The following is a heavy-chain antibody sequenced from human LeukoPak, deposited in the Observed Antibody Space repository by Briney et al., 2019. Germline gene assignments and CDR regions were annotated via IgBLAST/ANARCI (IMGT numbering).Heavy chain of an antibody. CDR1: GFTFSDYY. CDR3: ARKDRGPGWVAVAGAIDY. J-gene: IGHJ4*02. CDR2: ISSSGSTI. D-gene: IGHD6-19*01. Sequence: PGGSLRLSCAASGFTFSDYYMSWIRQAPGKGLEWVSYISSSGSTIYYADSVKGRFTISRDNAKNSLYLQMNSLRAEDTAVYYCARKDRGPGWVAVAGAIDYWGQGTLVTVSS. V-gene: IGHV3-11*01.